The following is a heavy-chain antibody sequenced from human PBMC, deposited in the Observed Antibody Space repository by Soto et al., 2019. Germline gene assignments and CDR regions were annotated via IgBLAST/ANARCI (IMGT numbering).Heavy chain of an antibody. J-gene: IGHJ4*02. CDR2: IYYTGDT. D-gene: IGHD5-12*01. V-gene: IGHV4-39*01. Sequence: SETLSLTCTVSGVSITNSLYYWGWIRQAPGKGLEWVATIYYTGDTYYNPSLKSQISISIDTSRNQFSLKLTPVTAADTAIYYCARLPGYEKFDHWGQGTLVTVSS. CDR3: ARLPGYEKFDH. CDR1: GVSITNSLYY.